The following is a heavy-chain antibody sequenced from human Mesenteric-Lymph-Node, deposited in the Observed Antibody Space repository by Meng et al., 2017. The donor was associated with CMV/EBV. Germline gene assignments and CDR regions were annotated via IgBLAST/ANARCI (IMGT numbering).Heavy chain of an antibody. CDR3: ARDRVNRYYYYGMDV. V-gene: IGHV3-21*01. CDR1: GFTFSTYS. J-gene: IGHJ6*02. D-gene: IGHD1-14*01. Sequence: GESLKISCAASGFTFSTYSIHWVRQAPGKGLEWVSSITTRASYVYYADSVMGRFTISRDNSKNTLYLQMNSLRAEDTAVYYCARDRVNRYYYYGMDVWGQGTTVTVSS. CDR2: ITTRASYV.